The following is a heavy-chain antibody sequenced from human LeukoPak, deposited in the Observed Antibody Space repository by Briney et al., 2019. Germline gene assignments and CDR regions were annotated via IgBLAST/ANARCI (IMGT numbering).Heavy chain of an antibody. CDR2: IYTSGST. CDR3: ARERIAAAMDV. V-gene: IGHV4-61*02. Sequence: TLSLTCTVSGGSISSGSYYWSWIRQPAGKGLEWIGRIYTSGSTNYNPSLKSRVTISVDTSKNQFSLKLSSVTAADTAVYYCARERIAAAMDVWGKGTTVTISS. CDR1: GGSISSGSYY. D-gene: IGHD6-13*01. J-gene: IGHJ6*03.